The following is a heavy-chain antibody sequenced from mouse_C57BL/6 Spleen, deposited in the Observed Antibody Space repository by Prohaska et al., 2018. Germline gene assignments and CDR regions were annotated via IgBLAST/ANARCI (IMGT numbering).Heavy chain of an antibody. CDR1: GYTFTDYY. J-gene: IGHJ2*01. CDR2: INPNNGGT. Sequence: EVQLQQSGPELVKPGASVKISCKASGYTFTDYYMNWVKQSHGKILEWIGDINPNNGGTSYNQKFKGKATLTVDKSSSTAYMELRSLTSEDSAVYYCARHYGSDYWGQGTTLTVSS. V-gene: IGHV1-26*01. CDR3: ARHYGSDY. D-gene: IGHD2-2*01.